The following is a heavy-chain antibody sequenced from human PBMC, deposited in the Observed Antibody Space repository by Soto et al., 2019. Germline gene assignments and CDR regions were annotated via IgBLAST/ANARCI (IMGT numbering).Heavy chain of an antibody. D-gene: IGHD3-10*01. V-gene: IGHV1-69*05. CDR1: GGTFSSYA. J-gene: IGHJ4*02. CDR3: ARESRTWVDVVIGPGDY. Sequence: SVKVSCKASGGTFSSYAISWVRQAPGQGLEWMGWISAIIGTTNYAQKFQGRVTITTDTSTSTAYMELSSLRSDDTAVYYCARESRTWVDVVIGPGDYWGQGTLVTVSS. CDR2: ISAIIGTT.